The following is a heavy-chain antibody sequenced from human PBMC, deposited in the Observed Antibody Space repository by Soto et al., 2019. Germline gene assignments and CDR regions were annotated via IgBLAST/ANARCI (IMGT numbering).Heavy chain of an antibody. V-gene: IGHV3-21*01. CDR2: ISSSSSYT. CDR3: ARDGGVRGIYYYYMDV. CDR1: GFTFSSYS. Sequence: GGSLRISCAASGFTFSSYSMNWARQAPGKGLEWVSSISSSSSYTYYADSVKGRFTISRDNAKNSLYLQMNSLRAEDTAVYYCARDGGVRGIYYYYMDVWGKGTTVTVSS. J-gene: IGHJ6*03. D-gene: IGHD3-10*01.